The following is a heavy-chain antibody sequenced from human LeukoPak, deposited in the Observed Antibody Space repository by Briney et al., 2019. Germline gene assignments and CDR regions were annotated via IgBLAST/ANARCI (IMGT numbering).Heavy chain of an antibody. D-gene: IGHD2-2*01. Sequence: GGPLRLSCAASGFTFSSYAMHWVRQAPGKGLEYVSAISSNGGSTYYANSVKGRFTISRDNSKNTLYLQMGSLRAEDMAVYYCARGFVPRYCSSTSCYSHDSHYYYYYMDVWGKGTTVTVSS. CDR2: ISSNGGST. J-gene: IGHJ6*03. CDR1: GFTFSSYA. V-gene: IGHV3-64*01. CDR3: ARGFVPRYCSSTSCYSHDSHYYYYYMDV.